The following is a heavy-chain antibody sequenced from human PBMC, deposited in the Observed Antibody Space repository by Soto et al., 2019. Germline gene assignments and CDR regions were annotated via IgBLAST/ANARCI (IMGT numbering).Heavy chain of an antibody. CDR1: GFTVSSNH. Sequence: EVQLVGSGGGLIQPGGSLRLSCAASGFTVSSNHMNWVRQAPGKGLKWVSVIYSDDNTYYADSVKGRFTISRDTSKNMLYLQMNSLRAEDTAVYYCARDSSDYGDYRYGMDVW. V-gene: IGHV3-53*01. CDR3: ARDSSDYGDYRYGMDV. D-gene: IGHD4-17*01. J-gene: IGHJ6*01. CDR2: IYSDDNT.